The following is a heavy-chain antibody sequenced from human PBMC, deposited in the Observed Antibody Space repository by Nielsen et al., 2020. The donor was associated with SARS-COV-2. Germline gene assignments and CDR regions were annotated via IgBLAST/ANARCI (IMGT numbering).Heavy chain of an antibody. CDR3: ARVDDYYGMDV. CDR1: GFTFSSYW. Sequence: GESLKISCAASGFTFSSYWMSWVRQAPGKGLEWVANIKQDGSEKYYVDSVKGRFTISRDNAKNSLYLQMNSLRAEDTAVYYCARVDDYYGMDVWGQGTTVTVSS. D-gene: IGHD3-9*01. J-gene: IGHJ6*02. V-gene: IGHV3-7*03. CDR2: IKQDGSEK.